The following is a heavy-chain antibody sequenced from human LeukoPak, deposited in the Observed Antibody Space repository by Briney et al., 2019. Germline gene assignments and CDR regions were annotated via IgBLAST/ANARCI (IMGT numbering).Heavy chain of an antibody. Sequence: SETLSLTCTVSGYPISSGYYWGWIRQPPGKGLEWIGSIYHSGSTYYNPSLKSRVTISVDTSKNQFSLKLSSVTAADTAVYYCARDSTTMVRGVIWQHFDYWGQGTLVTVSS. J-gene: IGHJ4*02. V-gene: IGHV4-38-2*02. CDR3: ARDSTTMVRGVIWQHFDY. CDR2: IYHSGST. D-gene: IGHD3-10*01. CDR1: GYPISSGYY.